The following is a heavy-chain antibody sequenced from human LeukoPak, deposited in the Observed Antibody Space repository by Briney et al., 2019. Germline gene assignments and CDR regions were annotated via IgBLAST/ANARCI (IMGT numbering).Heavy chain of an antibody. V-gene: IGHV4-34*01. J-gene: IGHJ1*01. D-gene: IGHD3-16*02. CDR3: ARHAYDYVWGSYRPVSQYFQH. Sequence: PSETLSLTCAVYGGSFSGYYWSWIRQPPGKGLEWIGEINHSGSTNYNPSLKSRVTISVDTSKNRFSLKLSSVTAADTAVYYCARHAYDYVWGSYRPVSQYFQHWGQGTLVTVSS. CDR2: INHSGST. CDR1: GGSFSGYY.